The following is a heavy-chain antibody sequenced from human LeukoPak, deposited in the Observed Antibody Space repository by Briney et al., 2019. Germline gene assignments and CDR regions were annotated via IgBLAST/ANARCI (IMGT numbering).Heavy chain of an antibody. CDR3: ARGHSSSWHGEYWFHP. D-gene: IGHD6-13*01. CDR2: ISPHNGNT. V-gene: IGHV1-18*01. Sequence: GASVKVSCRASGYTFSSFGIFWVRQDPGQGLEWMGWISPHNGNTKVAQKFEDRVTLTTDTSTSTAYMDLRSLRSDDTAVYYCARGHSSSWHGEYWFHPWGQGTLVTVSS. CDR1: GYTFSSFG. J-gene: IGHJ5*02.